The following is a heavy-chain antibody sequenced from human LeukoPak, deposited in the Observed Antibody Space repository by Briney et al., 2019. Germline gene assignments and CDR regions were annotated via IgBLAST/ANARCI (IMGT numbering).Heavy chain of an antibody. CDR1: GFSFSTYA. Sequence: GGSLRLSCAAFGFSFSTYAMSWVRQAPGKGLEWVSGVNGNGGSTSYADSVKGRFTIFRDNSKNTVYLQMNSPRVEDTAVYYCAKSLYGGCDYWGQGTVVTVSS. CDR3: AKSLYGGCDY. D-gene: IGHD3-16*02. V-gene: IGHV3-23*01. CDR2: VNGNGGST. J-gene: IGHJ4*02.